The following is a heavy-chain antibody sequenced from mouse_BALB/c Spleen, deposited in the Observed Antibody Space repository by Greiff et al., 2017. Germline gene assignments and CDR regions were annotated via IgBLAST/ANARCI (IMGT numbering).Heavy chain of an antibody. CDR3: ASAELLRAMDY. CDR1: GFTFSSYA. CDR2: ISSGGST. V-gene: IGHV5-6-5*01. D-gene: IGHD1-1*01. Sequence: EVHLVESGGGLVKPGGSLKLSCAASGFTFSSYAMSWVRQTPEKRLEWVASISSGGSTYYPASVKGRFTISRDNARNILYLQMSSLRSEDTAMYYCASAELLRAMDYWGQGTSVTVSS. J-gene: IGHJ4*01.